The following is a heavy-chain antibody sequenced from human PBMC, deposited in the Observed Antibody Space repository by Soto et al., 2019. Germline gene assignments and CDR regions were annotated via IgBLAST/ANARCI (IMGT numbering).Heavy chain of an antibody. V-gene: IGHV3-33*08. CDR3: ARSKDSYFDY. CDR1: GFTFSSYA. J-gene: IGHJ4*02. D-gene: IGHD4-4*01. CDR2: IWYDGSNK. Sequence: QVQLVESGGGVVQPGRSLRLSCAASGFTFSSYAMHWVRQAPGKGLEWVAVIWYDGSNKYYADSVKGRFTISRDNSKNTLYLQMNSLRAEDTAVYYCARSKDSYFDYWGQGTLVTVSS.